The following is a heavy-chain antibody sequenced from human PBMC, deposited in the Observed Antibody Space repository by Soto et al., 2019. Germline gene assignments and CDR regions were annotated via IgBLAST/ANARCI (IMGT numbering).Heavy chain of an antibody. CDR2: INHSGST. CDR3: ASGRYCSSTSCPDFDY. D-gene: IGHD2-2*01. Sequence: SSETLSLTCAVYGGSFSGYYWSWIRQPPGKGLEWIGEINHSGSTNYNPSLKSRVTISVDTSKNQFSLKLSSVTAADTTVYYCASGRYCSSTSCPDFDYWGQGTLVTVSS. CDR1: GGSFSGYY. V-gene: IGHV4-34*01. J-gene: IGHJ4*02.